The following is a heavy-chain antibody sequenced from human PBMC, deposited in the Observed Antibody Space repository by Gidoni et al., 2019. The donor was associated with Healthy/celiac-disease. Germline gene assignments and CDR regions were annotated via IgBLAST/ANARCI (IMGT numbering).Heavy chain of an antibody. D-gene: IGHD2-8*02. J-gene: IGHJ5*02. V-gene: IGHV4-59*01. CDR3: ARVASYYCTGGVCYRGGWFDP. CDR2: IYYSGST. Sequence: QVQLQESGPGLVTPSETLSLTCTVSGGSISSYYWRWIRQPPGKGLEWIGYIYYSGSTNYNPSLKSRVTISVDTSKNQFSLKLSSVTAADTAVYYCARVASYYCTGGVCYRGGWFDPWGQGTLVTVSS. CDR1: GGSISSYY.